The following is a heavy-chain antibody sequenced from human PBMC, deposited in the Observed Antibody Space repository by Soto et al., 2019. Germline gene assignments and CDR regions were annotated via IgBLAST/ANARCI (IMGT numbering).Heavy chain of an antibody. Sequence: SVKVSYKASGGTFSSYAISWVRQAPGQGLEWMGGIIPIFGTANYAQKFQGRVTITADESTSTAYMELSSLRSEDTAVYYCARDWRFGEEGMDVWGQGTTVTVSS. CDR3: ARDWRFGEEGMDV. V-gene: IGHV1-69*13. D-gene: IGHD3-10*01. CDR2: IIPIFGTA. CDR1: GGTFSSYA. J-gene: IGHJ6*02.